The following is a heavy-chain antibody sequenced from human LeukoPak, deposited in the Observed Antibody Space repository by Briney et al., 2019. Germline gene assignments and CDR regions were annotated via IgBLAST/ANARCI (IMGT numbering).Heavy chain of an antibody. CDR2: IKQDGSEK. J-gene: IGHJ4*02. CDR3: ARDSRISY. V-gene: IGHV3-7*01. Sequence: GLEWVANIKQDGSEKYYVDSVKGRFTISRDNAKNSLYLQMNSLRAEDTAVYYCARDSRISYWGQGTLVTVSS.